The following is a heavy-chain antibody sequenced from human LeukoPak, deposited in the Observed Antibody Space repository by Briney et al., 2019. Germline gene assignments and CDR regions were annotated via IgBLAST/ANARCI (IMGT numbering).Heavy chain of an antibody. Sequence: PSETLSLTCAVYGGSFSGYYWSWIRQPPGKGLEWIGEINHSGSTNYNPSLKGRVTISVDTSKNQFSLKLSSVTAADTAVYYCARVSILWFGESVDVWGKGTTVTVSS. J-gene: IGHJ6*04. CDR1: GGSFSGYY. D-gene: IGHD3-10*01. CDR3: ARVSILWFGESVDV. V-gene: IGHV4-34*01. CDR2: INHSGST.